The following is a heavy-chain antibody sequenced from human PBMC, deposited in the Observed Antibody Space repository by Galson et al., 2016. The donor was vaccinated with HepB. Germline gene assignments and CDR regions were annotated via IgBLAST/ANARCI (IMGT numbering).Heavy chain of an antibody. CDR3: ARDRAAAGWGPYFY. Sequence: SVKVSCKASGNTFTGYYMHWVRQAPGQGLEWMGWINPKSGGTNYAQNFQGRVTMTRDTSISTAYMEVRRLRYDDTAVYYCARDRAAAGWGPYFYWGQGTLVTVSS. CDR2: INPKSGGT. V-gene: IGHV1-2*02. J-gene: IGHJ4*02. D-gene: IGHD6-13*01. CDR1: GNTFTGYY.